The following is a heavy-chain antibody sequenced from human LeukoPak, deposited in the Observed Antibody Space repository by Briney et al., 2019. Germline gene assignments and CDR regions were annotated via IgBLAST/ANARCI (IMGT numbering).Heavy chain of an antibody. D-gene: IGHD6-19*01. CDR1: GYTFTSYG. CDR2: ISAYNGNT. Sequence: ASVKVSCKASGYTFTSYGINWVRQAPGRGLEWMGWISAYNGNTNYAQKLQGRVTMTTDTSTSTAYMELRSLRSDDTAVYYCARIGGIAVAGTPYYYYYMDVWGKGTTVTVSS. J-gene: IGHJ6*03. V-gene: IGHV1-18*01. CDR3: ARIGGIAVAGTPYYYYYMDV.